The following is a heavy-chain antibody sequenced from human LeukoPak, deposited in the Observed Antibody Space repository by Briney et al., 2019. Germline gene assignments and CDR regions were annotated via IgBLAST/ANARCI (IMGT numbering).Heavy chain of an antibody. CDR1: GFTFSSYS. D-gene: IGHD5-12*01. CDR2: ISSSSSYI. CDR3: ARLSGGYDFFDY. J-gene: IGHJ4*02. Sequence: GGSLRLSRAASGFTFSSYSMNWVRQAPGKGLEWVSSISSSSSYIYYADSVKGRFTISRDNAKNSLYLQMNSLRAEDTAVYYCARLSGGYDFFDYWGQGTLVTVSS. V-gene: IGHV3-21*01.